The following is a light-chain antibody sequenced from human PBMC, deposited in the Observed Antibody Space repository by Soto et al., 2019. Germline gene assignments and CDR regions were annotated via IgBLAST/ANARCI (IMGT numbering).Light chain of an antibody. CDR3: XQYNNLAYT. CDR2: GAS. V-gene: IGKV3-15*01. CDR1: QSVSSN. Sequence: EIVMTQSPATLSVSPGERATLSCRASQSVSSNLAWYQQKPGQAPRLLIYGASTRATGIPARFSGSGSGTXXXXXXXXXQSEDFAXXXXXQYNNLAYTFGQGTKLEIK. J-gene: IGKJ2*01.